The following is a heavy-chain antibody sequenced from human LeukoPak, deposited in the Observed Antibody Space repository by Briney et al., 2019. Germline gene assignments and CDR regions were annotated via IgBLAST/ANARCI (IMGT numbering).Heavy chain of an antibody. CDR2: MNPNSGNT. V-gene: IGHV1-8*01. Sequence: GASVKVSCKASGYTFTSYDINWVRQATGQGLEWMGWMNPNSGNTGYAQKFQGRVTMTRNTSISTAYMELSSLRSEDTAVYYCARALKKRITMVRGATLYYYYGMDVWGQGTTVTVSS. J-gene: IGHJ6*02. CDR1: GYTFTSYD. CDR3: ARALKKRITMVRGATLYYYYGMDV. D-gene: IGHD3-10*01.